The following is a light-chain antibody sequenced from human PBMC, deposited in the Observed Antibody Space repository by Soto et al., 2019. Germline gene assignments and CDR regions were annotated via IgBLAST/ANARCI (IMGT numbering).Light chain of an antibody. Sequence: DIVMTQSPDSLAMSLGERATINCKSSQSLLYSSNNKTYLAWYQHKPGQSPKMLIFWASARESGVPDWFSGSGSETNYTLTISRLQAEDAAVYYCQQFYSDFFTFGPGTRLEIK. CDR3: QQFYSDFFT. V-gene: IGKV4-1*01. CDR2: WAS. J-gene: IGKJ3*01. CDR1: QSLLYSSNNKTY.